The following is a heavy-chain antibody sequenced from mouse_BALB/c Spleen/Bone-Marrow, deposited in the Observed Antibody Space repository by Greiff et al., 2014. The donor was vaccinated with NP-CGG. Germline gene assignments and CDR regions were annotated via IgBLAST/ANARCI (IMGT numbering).Heavy chain of an antibody. Sequence: EVQLQQSGPELVKPGASMKMSCKASGYTFTSYVMHWVKQKPGQGLEWIGCINPYNDGTKYNEKFKGKATLTSDKSSSTAYMELSSLTSEDSAVYYCAREGGYDEDYFDYWGQGTTLTVSS. CDR1: GYTFTSYV. CDR3: AREGGYDEDYFDY. D-gene: IGHD2-2*01. J-gene: IGHJ2*01. CDR2: INPYNDGT. V-gene: IGHV1-14*01.